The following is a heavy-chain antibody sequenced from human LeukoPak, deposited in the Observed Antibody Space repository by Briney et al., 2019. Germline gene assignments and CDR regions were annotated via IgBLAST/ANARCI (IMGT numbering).Heavy chain of an antibody. CDR3: AKLQAGYFDSSGYHFDY. J-gene: IGHJ4*02. D-gene: IGHD3-22*01. V-gene: IGHV3-23*01. CDR1: GFTFSSYA. CDR2: MRGGGSNT. Sequence: GGSLRLSCAASGFTFSSYAMSWVRQAPGKGLEWVAVMRGGGSNTYYADSVKGRFTISRDNSKNTVYLEMNSLRVDDTAVYYCAKLQAGYFDSSGYHFDYWGQGTLVTVSS.